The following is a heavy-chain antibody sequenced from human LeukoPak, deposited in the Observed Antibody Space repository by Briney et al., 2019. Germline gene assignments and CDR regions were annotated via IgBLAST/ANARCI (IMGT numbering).Heavy chain of an antibody. CDR2: INHRGST. D-gene: IGHD3-3*01. CDR1: GGSFSGYY. J-gene: IGHJ6*03. Sequence: SETLSLTCAVYGGSFSGYYWSWIRQPPGKGLEWIGEINHRGSTNYNPSLKSRVTISVDTSKNQFSLKLSSVTAADTAVYYCARDRYYDFWSGYFPAGGTNYYYYYMDVWGKGTTVTVSS. CDR3: ARDRYYDFWSGYFPAGGTNYYYYYMDV. V-gene: IGHV4-34*01.